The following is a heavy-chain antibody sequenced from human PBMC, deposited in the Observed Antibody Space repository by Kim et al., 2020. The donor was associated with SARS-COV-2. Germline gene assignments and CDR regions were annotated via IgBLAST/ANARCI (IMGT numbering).Heavy chain of an antibody. CDR3: ARTYYGSGSYLDAFDI. Sequence: SGPTLVNPTQTLTLTCTFSGFSLSTSGMCVSWIRQPPGKALEWLALIDWDDDKYYSTSLKTRLTISKDTSKNQVVLTMTNMDPVDTATYYCARTYYGSGSYLDAFDIWGQGTMVTVSS. CDR2: IDWDDDK. V-gene: IGHV2-70*01. CDR1: GFSLSTSGMC. D-gene: IGHD3-10*01. J-gene: IGHJ3*02.